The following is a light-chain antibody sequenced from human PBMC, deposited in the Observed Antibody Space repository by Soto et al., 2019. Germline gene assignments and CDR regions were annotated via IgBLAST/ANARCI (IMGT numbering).Light chain of an antibody. J-gene: IGKJ5*01. CDR1: QTISRW. CDR3: QQYDNWPIT. V-gene: IGKV3-15*01. CDR2: GAS. Sequence: MTQSPSTLSASVGDTVTITCRASQTISRWLAWYQQKPGQAPRLLIYGASTRATGLPARFSGSGSGTEFTLIISSLQSEDSAVYDCQQYDNWPITVGQGTRREIK.